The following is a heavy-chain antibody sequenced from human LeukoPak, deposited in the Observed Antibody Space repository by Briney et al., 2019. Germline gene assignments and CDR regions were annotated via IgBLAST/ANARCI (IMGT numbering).Heavy chain of an antibody. D-gene: IGHD3-10*01. CDR1: GFIFSSYA. CDR3: ARPYSGFFAAFDI. V-gene: IGHV3-30-3*01. Sequence: GRSLRLSCAASGFIFSSYAIHWVRQAPGKGLERVAVISYDGDNKFYADSVKGRFTISRDNSKNTLYLQMSSLRAEDTAVYYCARPYSGFFAAFDIWGQGTMVTVSS. CDR2: ISYDGDNK. J-gene: IGHJ3*02.